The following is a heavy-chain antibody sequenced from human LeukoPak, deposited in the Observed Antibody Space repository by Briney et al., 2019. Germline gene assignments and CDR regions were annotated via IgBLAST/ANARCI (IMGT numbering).Heavy chain of an antibody. CDR2: ISAYNGNT. V-gene: IGHV1-18*01. CDR3: ARGNTIFGVVTPDY. J-gene: IGHJ4*02. D-gene: IGHD3-3*01. CDR1: GYTFTSYG. Sequence: ASVKVSCKASGYTFTSYGISWVRQAPGQGLEWMGWISAYNGNTNYAQKLQGRVTMTTDTSTSTAYMELRSLRSDDTVVYYCARGNTIFGVVTPDYWGQGTLAAVSS.